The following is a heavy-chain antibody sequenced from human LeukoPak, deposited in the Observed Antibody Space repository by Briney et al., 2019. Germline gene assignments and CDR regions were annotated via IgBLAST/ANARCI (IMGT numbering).Heavy chain of an antibody. CDR3: ARGTWISPSCGGGYYMEV. V-gene: IGHV4-34*01. Sequence: SETLSLTCAVYGGSFSGYYWSWIRQPPGKGLEWIGEINHSGSTNYNPSLKSRVTLSVDMSKNQFSLKLSSVTAADTALYYCARGTWISPSCGGGYYMEVWGKGTTATVPS. J-gene: IGHJ6*03. D-gene: IGHD2-2*01. CDR1: GGSFSGYY. CDR2: INHSGST.